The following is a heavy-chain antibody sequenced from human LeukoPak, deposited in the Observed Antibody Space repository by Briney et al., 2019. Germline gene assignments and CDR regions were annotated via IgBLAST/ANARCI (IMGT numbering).Heavy chain of an antibody. Sequence: GGSLRLSCAASGFTFSSYGMHWVRQAPGKGLEWVAFIRYDGSNKYYADSVKGRFTISRANSKNTLYLQMNGLRDEDTAVYYCATYCGSITCDAFDVWGQGTMVTVSS. CDR1: GFTFSSYG. J-gene: IGHJ3*01. D-gene: IGHD2/OR15-2a*01. V-gene: IGHV3-30*02. CDR3: ATYCGSITCDAFDV. CDR2: IRYDGSNK.